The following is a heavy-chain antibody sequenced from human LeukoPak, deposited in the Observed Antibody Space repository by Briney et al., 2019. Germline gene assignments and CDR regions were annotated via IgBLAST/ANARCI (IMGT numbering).Heavy chain of an antibody. D-gene: IGHD2-15*01. CDR3: AKDRTEDIVVVVAATSDDY. J-gene: IGHJ4*02. CDR1: GFTFSSYA. V-gene: IGHV3-23*01. CDR2: IGGSGGST. Sequence: GGSLRLSCAASGFTFSSYAMSWVRQAPGKGLEWVSAIGGSGGSTYYADSVKGRFTISRDNSKNTLYLQMNSLRAEDTAVYYCAKDRTEDIVVVVAATSDDYWGQGTLVTVSS.